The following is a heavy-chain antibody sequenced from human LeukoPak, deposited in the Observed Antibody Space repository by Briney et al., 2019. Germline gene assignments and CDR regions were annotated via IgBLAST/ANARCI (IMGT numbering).Heavy chain of an antibody. CDR3: ARDHSPVLATRFDY. V-gene: IGHV3-23*01. D-gene: IGHD2-21*01. J-gene: IGHJ4*02. Sequence: PGGSLRLSCAASGFTFSSYAMSWVRQAPGKGLEWVSAISGSGDSTHYADSVKGRFTISSDISKNTLYLQMNTLRAEDTAVYFCARDHSPVLATRFDYWGQGTLVTVSS. CDR1: GFTFSSYA. CDR2: ISGSGDST.